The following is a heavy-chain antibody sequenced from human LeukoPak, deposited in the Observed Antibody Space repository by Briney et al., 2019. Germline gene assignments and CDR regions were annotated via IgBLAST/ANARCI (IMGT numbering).Heavy chain of an antibody. CDR3: AKAHSGSYPTIDY. Sequence: PGGSLRLSCAASGFTFSTYAMSWVRQAPGKGLEWVAVISYDGSNKYYADSVKGRFTISRDNSKNTLYLQMNSLRAEDTAVYYCAKAHSGSYPTIDYWGQGTLVTVSS. D-gene: IGHD1-26*01. CDR2: ISYDGSNK. J-gene: IGHJ4*02. V-gene: IGHV3-30*18. CDR1: GFTFSTYA.